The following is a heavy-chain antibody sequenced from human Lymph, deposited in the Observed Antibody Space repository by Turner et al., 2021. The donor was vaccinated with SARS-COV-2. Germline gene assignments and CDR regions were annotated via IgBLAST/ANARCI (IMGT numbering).Heavy chain of an antibody. CDR3: AKNEMAMIVVVITLFDY. CDR2: ISGSGVST. V-gene: IGHV3-23*01. J-gene: IGHJ4*02. D-gene: IGHD3-22*01. CDR1: GLTFSSYA. Sequence: VQLLESGGGLVQPGGSLRLSCAASGLTFSSYAMSWVRQAPGKGLELVSTISGSGVSTYYADSVKGRFTISRDNSKNTLYLQMNSLRAEDTAVYYCAKNEMAMIVVVITLFDYWGQGTLVTVSS.